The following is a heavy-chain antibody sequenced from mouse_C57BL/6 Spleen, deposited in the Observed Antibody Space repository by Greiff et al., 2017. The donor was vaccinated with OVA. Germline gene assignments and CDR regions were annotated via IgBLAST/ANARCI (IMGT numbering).Heavy chain of an antibody. Sequence: DVKLVESGGGLVKPGGSLKLSCAASGFTFSDYGMHWVRQAPEKGLEWVAYISSGSSTIYYADTVKGRFTISRDNAKNTLFLQMTSLRSEDTAMYYCASSYYGSSWFAYWGQGTLVTVSA. CDR1: GFTFSDYG. D-gene: IGHD1-1*01. V-gene: IGHV5-17*01. J-gene: IGHJ3*01. CDR2: ISSGSSTI. CDR3: ASSYYGSSWFAY.